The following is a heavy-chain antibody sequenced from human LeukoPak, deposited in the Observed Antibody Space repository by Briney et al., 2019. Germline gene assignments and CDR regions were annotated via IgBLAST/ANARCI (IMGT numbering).Heavy chain of an antibody. D-gene: IGHD6-19*01. V-gene: IGHV1-8*01. Sequence: ASVTVSSTASGYTLTTYDINWVRQATGQGLEWMGWMNPNSGNTAYVQKFQGRVIMTRDTSISTAYMELSSLTSEDTAVYFCARDRVGVGGNGWENWGQGTLVTVSS. CDR2: MNPNSGNT. J-gene: IGHJ4*02. CDR3: ARDRVGVGGNGWEN. CDR1: GYTLTTYD.